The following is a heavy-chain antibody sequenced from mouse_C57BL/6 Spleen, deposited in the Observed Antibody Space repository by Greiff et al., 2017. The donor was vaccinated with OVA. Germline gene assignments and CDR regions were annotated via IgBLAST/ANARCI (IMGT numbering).Heavy chain of an antibody. Sequence: EVKVEESGAELVRPGASVKLSCTASGFNIKDDYMHWVKQRPEQGLEWIGWIDPENGDTEYASKFQGKATITADTSSNTAYLQLSSLTSEDTAVYYCTSPEAWFAYWGQGTLVTVSA. V-gene: IGHV14-4*01. CDR3: TSPEAWFAY. CDR1: GFNIKDDY. J-gene: IGHJ3*01. CDR2: IDPENGDT.